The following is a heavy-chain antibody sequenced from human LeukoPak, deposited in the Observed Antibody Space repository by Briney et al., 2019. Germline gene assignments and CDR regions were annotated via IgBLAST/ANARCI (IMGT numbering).Heavy chain of an antibody. CDR1: GFTFNNYA. J-gene: IGHJ4*02. CDR3: AKDWTTVVSPKGYYFDS. Sequence: LSGGSLRLSCAASGFTFNNYAMSWVRQAPGKGLEWVSGISTTGGSTYYADSVKGRFTISRDNSNNTLSLQMNSLRGEATAIYYCAKDWTTVVSPKGYYFDSWGQGNLVIVSS. CDR2: ISTTGGST. V-gene: IGHV3-23*01. D-gene: IGHD4-23*01.